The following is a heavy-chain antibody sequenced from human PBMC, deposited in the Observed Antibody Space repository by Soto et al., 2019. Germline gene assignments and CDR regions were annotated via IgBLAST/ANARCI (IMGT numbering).Heavy chain of an antibody. V-gene: IGHV3-23*01. Sequence: SLRLSCAASEFIFSSYSMIWVRQAPGKGLEWVSGVNGGGDITYYAESVKGRFTISRDNSKNTLYLQMNSLRAEDTAVFYCARGHFGVTMDVWGQGTTVTVSS. CDR3: ARGHFGVTMDV. J-gene: IGHJ6*02. CDR2: VNGGGDIT. CDR1: EFIFSSYS. D-gene: IGHD3-3*01.